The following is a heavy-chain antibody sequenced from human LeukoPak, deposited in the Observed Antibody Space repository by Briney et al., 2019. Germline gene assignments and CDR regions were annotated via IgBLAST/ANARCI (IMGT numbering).Heavy chain of an antibody. Sequence: GGSLRLSCAASGFTFSIYWMSWVRQAPGKGLEWVANIKQDGSERYYVDSVKGRFIISRDNAKNSLYLQMNSLRVEDTAVYYCARPDSRRLGVTPGDYWGQGTLVTVSS. CDR1: GFTFSIYW. V-gene: IGHV3-7*03. J-gene: IGHJ4*02. CDR3: ARPDSRRLGVTPGDY. D-gene: IGHD2-21*02. CDR2: IKQDGSER.